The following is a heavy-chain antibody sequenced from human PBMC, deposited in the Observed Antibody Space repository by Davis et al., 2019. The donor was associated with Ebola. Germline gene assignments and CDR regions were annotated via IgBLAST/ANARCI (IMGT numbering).Heavy chain of an antibody. D-gene: IGHD2-2*02. Sequence: MPSETLSLTCAVSGGSISSSNWWSWVRQPPGKGLEWIGEIYHSGSTNYNPSLKSRVTISVDKSKNQFSLKLSSVTAADTAVYYCARDGWVYCSSTSCYTTYYYYGMDVWGQGTTVTVSS. V-gene: IGHV4-4*02. CDR2: IYHSGST. CDR1: GGSISSSNW. CDR3: ARDGWVYCSSTSCYTTYYYYGMDV. J-gene: IGHJ6*02.